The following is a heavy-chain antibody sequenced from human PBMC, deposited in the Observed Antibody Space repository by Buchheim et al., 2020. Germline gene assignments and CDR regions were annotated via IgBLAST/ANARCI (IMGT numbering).Heavy chain of an antibody. CDR3: ARDLRGIAVAVNDYYGTDV. J-gene: IGHJ6*02. CDR2: ISSSGSTI. D-gene: IGHD6-19*01. V-gene: IGHV3-48*03. Sequence: EVQLVESGGGLVQPGGSLRLSCAASGFTFSSYEMNWVRQAPGKGLEWVSYISSSGSTIYYADSVKGRFTISRDNAKNSLYLQMNSLRAEDTAVYYCARDLRGIAVAVNDYYGTDVWGQGTT. CDR1: GFTFSSYE.